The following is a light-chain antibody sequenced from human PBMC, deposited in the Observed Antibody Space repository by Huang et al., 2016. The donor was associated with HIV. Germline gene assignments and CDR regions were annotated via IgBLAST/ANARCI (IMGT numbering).Light chain of an antibody. Sequence: IQMTQSPSSLSASVGARVTVTCRASQSINNYLNWYQQKQGKAPNLLIYAASTLQSGVPSRFSGSGSGTDFNLTISNLQPEDFATYYCQQSYNSPSFGQGTRVEI. J-gene: IGKJ1*01. CDR1: QSINNY. V-gene: IGKV1-39*01. CDR3: QQSYNSPS. CDR2: AAS.